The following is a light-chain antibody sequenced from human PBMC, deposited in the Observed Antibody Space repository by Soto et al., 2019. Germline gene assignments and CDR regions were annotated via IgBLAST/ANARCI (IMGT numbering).Light chain of an antibody. V-gene: IGKV3-15*01. J-gene: IGKJ1*01. CDR3: QQYNNWPPDRT. CDR1: QSVRSN. Sequence: EIVMTQSPATLSVSPGERATLSCRASQSVRSNLAWYQQKPGQAPRLLIYGASTRATGIPARFSGSGSGTEFTLTISSLQSEEFASYFCQQYNNWPPDRTFGQGTKVEIK. CDR2: GAS.